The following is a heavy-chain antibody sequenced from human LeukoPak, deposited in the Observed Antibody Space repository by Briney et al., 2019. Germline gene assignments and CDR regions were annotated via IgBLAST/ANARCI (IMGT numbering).Heavy chain of an antibody. D-gene: IGHD2-15*01. Sequence: GGSLRLSCAASGFTLDDYAMHWVRQAPGKGLEWVSGISWNSGSIDYADSVKGRFTISRDNAKNSLYLQMNSLRAEDTALYYCAKAYCSGGSCYPDIWGQRTMVTVSS. J-gene: IGHJ3*02. CDR1: GFTLDDYA. V-gene: IGHV3-9*01. CDR2: ISWNSGSI. CDR3: AKAYCSGGSCYPDI.